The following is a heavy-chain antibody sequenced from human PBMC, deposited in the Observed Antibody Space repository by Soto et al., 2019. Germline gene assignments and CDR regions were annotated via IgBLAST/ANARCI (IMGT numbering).Heavy chain of an antibody. J-gene: IGHJ4*02. D-gene: IGHD2-2*02. CDR1: GFTFSSYA. V-gene: IGHV3-23*01. CDR3: AKPDCITTTCYSPFDY. CDR2: ISGSGGNT. Sequence: GGSLRLSCAASGFTFSSYAMSWVRQAPGKGLEWVSAISGSGGNTYYADSVKGRFTISRDNSKNTLYLQMNSLRAEDTAVYYCAKPDCITTTCYSPFDYWGQGTLVTVSS.